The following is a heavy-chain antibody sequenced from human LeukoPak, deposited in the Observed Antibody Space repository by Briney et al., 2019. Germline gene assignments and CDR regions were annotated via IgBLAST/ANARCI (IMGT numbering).Heavy chain of an antibody. D-gene: IGHD3-9*01. Sequence: SDTLSLTCTVSGGSISSSSYYWAWLRQPPGKGLEWFGSIYYSGSTYSHQSLKSQFTISVKTSKNQFSLKLSSVAAADTAVYCCARQLHDILTGYDPYYFDYWGQGTLVTVSS. V-gene: IGHV4-39*01. CDR2: IYYSGST. J-gene: IGHJ4*02. CDR1: GGSISSSSYY. CDR3: ARQLHDILTGYDPYYFDY.